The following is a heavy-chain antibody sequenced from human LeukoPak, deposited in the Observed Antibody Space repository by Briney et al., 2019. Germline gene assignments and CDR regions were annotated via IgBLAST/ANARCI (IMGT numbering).Heavy chain of an antibody. Sequence: ASVKVSCKASGYTFTGYYMHWVRQAPGQGLEWMGGIIPIFGTANYAQKFQGRVTITADESTSTAYMELSSLRSEDTAVYYCARASRITYDNGDYWGQGTLVTVSS. J-gene: IGHJ4*02. D-gene: IGHD3-10*01. CDR3: ARASRITYDNGDY. CDR1: GYTFTGYY. CDR2: IIPIFGTA. V-gene: IGHV1-69*13.